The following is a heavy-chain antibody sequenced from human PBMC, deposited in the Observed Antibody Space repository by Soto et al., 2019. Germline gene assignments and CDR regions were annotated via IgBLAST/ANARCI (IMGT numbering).Heavy chain of an antibody. Sequence: QVQLVQSGAEGKKPGSSVKVSCTASGGTFSSYAISWVRQAPGQGLEWMGGSIPIFVTANYAQKFQGRATITADESTSTAYRELSSVRSEDTAVYYCARDLVRKVSWFDPWGQGTLVTVSS. CDR3: ARDLVRKVSWFDP. CDR1: GGTFSSYA. D-gene: IGHD2-8*02. J-gene: IGHJ5*02. V-gene: IGHV1-69*01. CDR2: SIPIFVTA.